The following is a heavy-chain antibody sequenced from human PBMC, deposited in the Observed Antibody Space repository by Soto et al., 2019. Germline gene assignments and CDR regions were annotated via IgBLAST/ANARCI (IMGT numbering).Heavy chain of an antibody. CDR2: IIPILGIA. J-gene: IGHJ6*02. Sequence: QVQLVQSGAEVKKPGSSVKVSCKASGGTFSSYTISWVRQAPGQGLEWMGRIIPILGIANYAQKFQGRVTITADKSTSTACMELSSLRSEDTAVYYCARDKAAAGSYYGMDVWGQGTTVTVSS. CDR1: GGTFSSYT. D-gene: IGHD6-13*01. CDR3: ARDKAAAGSYYGMDV. V-gene: IGHV1-69*08.